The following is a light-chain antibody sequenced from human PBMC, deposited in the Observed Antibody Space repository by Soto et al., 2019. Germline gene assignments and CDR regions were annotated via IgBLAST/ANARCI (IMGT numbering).Light chain of an antibody. CDR1: SSDVGNYIF. CDR2: DIN. CDR3: VSYTTSDYYV. J-gene: IGLJ1*01. Sequence: QSALAHPASVSWSPGHSITISCTGTSSDVGNYIFVSWYRQHPGKAPKLMIYDINNRPSGVSNRFSGSKSGNTASLTISGPQAEDEADYYCVSYTTSDYYVFGTGTKVTVL. V-gene: IGLV2-14*01.